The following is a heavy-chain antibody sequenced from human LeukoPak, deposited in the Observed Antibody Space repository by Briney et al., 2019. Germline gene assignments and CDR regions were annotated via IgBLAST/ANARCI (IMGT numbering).Heavy chain of an antibody. Sequence: ASVKVSCKASGYTFIGYYMHWVRQAPGQGLEWMGWINPNSGGTNYAQKFQGRVTMTRDTSISTAYMELSRLRSDDTAVYYCARDLEYYYDSSGYYYSDWGQGTLVTVSS. CDR2: INPNSGGT. V-gene: IGHV1-2*02. J-gene: IGHJ4*02. CDR1: GYTFIGYY. CDR3: ARDLEYYYDSSGYYYSD. D-gene: IGHD3-22*01.